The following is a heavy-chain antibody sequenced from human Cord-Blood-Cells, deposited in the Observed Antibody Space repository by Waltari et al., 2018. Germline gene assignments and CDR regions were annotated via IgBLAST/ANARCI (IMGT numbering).Heavy chain of an antibody. J-gene: IGHJ4*02. CDR1: GFPVSSNY. Sequence: EVQLVESGGGLIQPGGSLTLSCAASGFPVSSNYLRWVRQAPGKGLEGVSVIYSGGSTYYADCVKGRFTSSRDNSKNTLYLQMNSLRAEDTAVYYCARVDGDYTFDYWGQGTLVTVSS. CDR3: ARVDGDYTFDY. D-gene: IGHD4-17*01. CDR2: IYSGGST. V-gene: IGHV3-53*01.